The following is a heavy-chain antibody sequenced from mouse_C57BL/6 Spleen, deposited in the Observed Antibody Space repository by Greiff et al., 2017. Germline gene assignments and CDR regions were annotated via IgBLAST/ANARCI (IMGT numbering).Heavy chain of an antibody. CDR2: IDPETGGT. J-gene: IGHJ4*01. V-gene: IGHV1-15*01. Sequence: QVQLKESGAELVRPGASVTLSCKASGYTFTDYEMHWVKQTPVHGLEWIGAIDPETGGTAYNQKFKGKAILTADKSSSTAYMELRSLTSEDSAVYYCTKTGRDYYAMDYWGQGTSVTVSS. CDR3: TKTGRDYYAMDY. D-gene: IGHD4-1*01. CDR1: GYTFTDYE.